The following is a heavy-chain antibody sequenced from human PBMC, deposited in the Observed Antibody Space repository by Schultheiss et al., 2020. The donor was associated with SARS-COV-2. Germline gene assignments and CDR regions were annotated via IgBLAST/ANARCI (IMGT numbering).Heavy chain of an antibody. D-gene: IGHD6-13*01. J-gene: IGHJ4*02. Sequence: GESLKISCAASGFTFSGSAMHWVRQASGKGLEWVGRIRSKANSYATAYAASVKGRFTISRDDSKNTAYLQMNSLKTEDTAVYYCTRPGSWSYWGQGTLVTVSS. CDR2: IRSKANSYAT. CDR1: GFTFSGSA. CDR3: TRPGSWSY. V-gene: IGHV3-73*01.